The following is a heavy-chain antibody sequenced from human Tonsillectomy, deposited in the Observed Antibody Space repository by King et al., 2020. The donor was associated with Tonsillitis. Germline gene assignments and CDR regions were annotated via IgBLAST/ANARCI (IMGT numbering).Heavy chain of an antibody. Sequence: VQLQGSGPGLVKPSETLSLTCAVSGYSISSGYYWGWIRQPPGKGLEWIGSIYHSGSTYYNPSLKSRVTISVDTFKNQFFLKLSSVTAADTAVYYCARASSGSGLFWGRGTLVTVSS. CDR3: ARASSGSGLF. CDR2: IYHSGST. V-gene: IGHV4-38-2*01. J-gene: IGHJ2*01. D-gene: IGHD3-10*01. CDR1: GYSISSGYY.